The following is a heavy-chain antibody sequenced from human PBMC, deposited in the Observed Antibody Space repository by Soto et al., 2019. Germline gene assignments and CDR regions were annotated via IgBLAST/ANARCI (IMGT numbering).Heavy chain of an antibody. CDR2: INPKFGDT. D-gene: IGHD3-10*02. V-gene: IGHV1-2*02. CDR1: GYTFTAYY. Sequence: QVQLVQSGAEVKEPGDSVRVSCEASGYTFTAYYIHWVRQAPGQGLEWMGWINPKFGDTTYTQDFQGRVSMTRDMSISTVDMELSSLTSDDTAIYYCARNMDYYYGRGSGNGHGVWGQGTTVTVFS. CDR3: ARNMDYYYGRGSGNGHGV. J-gene: IGHJ6*02.